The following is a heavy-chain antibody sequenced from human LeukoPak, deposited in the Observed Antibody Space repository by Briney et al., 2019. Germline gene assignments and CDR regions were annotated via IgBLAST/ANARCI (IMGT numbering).Heavy chain of an antibody. J-gene: IGHJ5*02. D-gene: IGHD5-12*01. CDR3: AFRPVVADRAWFDP. Sequence: SGPTLVKPTQTLTLTCTFSGFSLSSSGGGVGWIRQPPGKALEWLALIYLNDDKRYSPSLQSRLTITKDTSKNQVVLTMTNMDPVDTATYYCAFRPVVADRAWFDPWGQGTLVTVSS. CDR1: GFSLSSSGGG. V-gene: IGHV2-5*01. CDR2: IYLNDDK.